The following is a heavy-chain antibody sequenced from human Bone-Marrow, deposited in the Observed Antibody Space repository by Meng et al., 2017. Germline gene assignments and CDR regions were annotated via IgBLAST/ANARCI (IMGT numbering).Heavy chain of an antibody. V-gene: IGHV4-31*03. J-gene: IGHJ6*02. CDR1: GGSISSGGYY. CDR3: ARGGYIAAADTTQYGMDV. CDR2: IYYSGST. Sequence: SETLSLTCTVSGGSISSGGYYWSWIRQHPGKGREWIGYIYYSGSTYYNPSLKSRVTISVDTSKNQFSLKLSSVTAADTAVYYCARGGYIAAADTTQYGMDVWGQGTTVTVSS. D-gene: IGHD6-13*01.